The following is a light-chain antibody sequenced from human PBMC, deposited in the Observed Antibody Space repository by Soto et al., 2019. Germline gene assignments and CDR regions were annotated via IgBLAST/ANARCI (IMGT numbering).Light chain of an antibody. Sequence: DIQMTQSPSTLSASVGDRVTITCRASQSISNWLAWYQQKPGKAPNLLIYKASSLESGVPSRFSGSGSGTEFTLTISSLQPDDFATYYCQQYKSYRTFGQGTKVEIK. CDR3: QQYKSYRT. J-gene: IGKJ1*01. V-gene: IGKV1-5*03. CDR2: KAS. CDR1: QSISNW.